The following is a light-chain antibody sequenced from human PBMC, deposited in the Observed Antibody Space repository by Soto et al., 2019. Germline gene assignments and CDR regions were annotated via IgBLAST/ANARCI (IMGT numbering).Light chain of an antibody. J-gene: IGKJ1*01. V-gene: IGKV3-20*01. CDR2: AAS. CDR1: QSVADNY. CDR3: QQYGHSPRT. Sequence: EIVLTQSPGTLSLSPGERATLSCRASQSVADNYLAWYQQKPGQAPRLLIYAASRRATGIPDTFSGSGSGTDFTLTITRLEPEDFALYYCQQYGHSPRTFGQGTWVEIK.